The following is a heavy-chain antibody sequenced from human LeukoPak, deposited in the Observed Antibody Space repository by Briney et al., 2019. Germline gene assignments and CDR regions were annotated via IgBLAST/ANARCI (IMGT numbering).Heavy chain of an antibody. V-gene: IGHV3-7*01. CDR3: ARAYGSGYYYYYYMDV. Sequence: GGSLRLSCAASGFTFSRFWMTWVRQAPGKGLEWVANIRQDGNEKFYVDSVKGRFTISRDNARNSVYLQMSSLRAEDTAVYYCARAYGSGYYYYYYMDVWGKGTTVTASS. CDR1: GFTFSRFW. J-gene: IGHJ6*03. D-gene: IGHD3-10*01. CDR2: IRQDGNEK.